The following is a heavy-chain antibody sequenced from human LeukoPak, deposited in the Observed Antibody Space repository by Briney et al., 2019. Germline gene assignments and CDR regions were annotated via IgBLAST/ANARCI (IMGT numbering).Heavy chain of an antibody. CDR2: IYYSGST. V-gene: IGHV4-59*08. CDR1: GGSISSYY. Sequence: SETLSLTCTVSGGSISSYYWSWIRQPPGKGLEWIGYIYYSGSTNYNPSLKSRVTISVETSKNQFSLKLRSVTARDTAVYYCAGGYYDSSGYSTFDYWGQGALVTVSS. CDR3: AGGYYDSSGYSTFDY. J-gene: IGHJ4*02. D-gene: IGHD3-22*01.